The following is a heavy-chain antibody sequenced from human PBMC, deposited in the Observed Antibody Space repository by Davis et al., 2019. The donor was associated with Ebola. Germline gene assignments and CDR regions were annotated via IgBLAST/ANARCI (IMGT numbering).Heavy chain of an antibody. CDR2: IYYSGST. D-gene: IGHD2-15*01. Sequence: SETLSLTCTVSGGSISSSSYYWSWIRQPPGKGLEWIGYIYYSGSTNYNPSLKSRVTISVDTSKNQFSLKLSSVTAADTAVYYCARRGCSGGSCLHDYWGQGTLVTVSS. CDR3: ARRGCSGGSCLHDY. CDR1: GGSISSSSYY. J-gene: IGHJ4*02. V-gene: IGHV4-61*05.